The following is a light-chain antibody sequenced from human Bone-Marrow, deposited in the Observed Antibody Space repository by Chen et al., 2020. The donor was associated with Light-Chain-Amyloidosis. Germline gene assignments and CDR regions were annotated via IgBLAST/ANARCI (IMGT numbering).Light chain of an antibody. CDR2: DTT. Sequence: QAVVTQEPSLTVSPGGTVTLTCGSSTGTVTSGHYPHWLQQKPGQAPRTLIYDTTNKHSWTPARFSGSLLGGKAALTLSGAQPEDEAEYYGLLCYSGPWVFGGGTKLTVL. CDR1: TGTVTSGHY. CDR3: LLCYSGPWV. J-gene: IGLJ3*02. V-gene: IGLV7-46*01.